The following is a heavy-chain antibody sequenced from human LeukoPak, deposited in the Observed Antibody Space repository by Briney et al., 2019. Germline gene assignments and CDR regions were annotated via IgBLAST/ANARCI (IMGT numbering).Heavy chain of an antibody. Sequence: GGSLRLSCGASGFDFSNNGMHWVRQAPGKGLEWVAFIRYDAANQYYADSVKGRFTISRDNSKNTLYLEMDSLKSEDTAIYHCAKDIAVSDSYFDYWGQGTLVTVTS. CDR1: GFDFSNNG. V-gene: IGHV3-30*02. J-gene: IGHJ4*02. CDR3: AKDIAVSDSYFDY. CDR2: IRYDAANQ. D-gene: IGHD6-19*01.